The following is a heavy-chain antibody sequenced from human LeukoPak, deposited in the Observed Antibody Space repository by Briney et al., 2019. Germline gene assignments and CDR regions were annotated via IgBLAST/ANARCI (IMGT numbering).Heavy chain of an antibody. V-gene: IGHV4-4*02. CDR2: IIHSGNT. Sequence: SETLSLACAVSGDSISRGTWWTWVRQSPGKGLQWIGDIIHSGNTNYNPSLRSRLTISLDKSRNQFSLKLNSVTAADTAVYYCTGYDIPYTFEFWGQGTLVTVSS. CDR1: GDSISRGTW. CDR3: TGYDIPYTFEF. D-gene: IGHD2-2*01. J-gene: IGHJ4*02.